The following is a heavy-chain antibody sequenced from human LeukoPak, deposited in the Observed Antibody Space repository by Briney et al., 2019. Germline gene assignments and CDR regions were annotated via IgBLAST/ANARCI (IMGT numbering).Heavy chain of an antibody. Sequence: SETLSLPLTAPCASISSYYLSWVRQPPRKGLEWVGYIYYSGSTNYNPSLKSRVTISVDTSKNQFSLKLSSVNAADTAVYYCARDSSIAVAFHDTNYWGQGTLVTVSS. CDR3: ARDSSIAVAFHDTNY. D-gene: IGHD6-19*01. J-gene: IGHJ4*02. CDR1: CASISSYY. V-gene: IGHV4-59*01. CDR2: IYYSGST.